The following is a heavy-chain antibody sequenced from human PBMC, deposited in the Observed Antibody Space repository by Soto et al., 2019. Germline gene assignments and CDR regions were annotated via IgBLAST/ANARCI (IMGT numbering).Heavy chain of an antibody. CDR2: ISAHNGNT. Sequence: QVHLVQSGAEVKKPGASVKLSCKGSGYAFTTYGITWVRQAPGQGLECMGWISAHNGNTNYAQKLKGRVTATRDTSTLTAYSERRSLTSVDTAAYYFSRGGYCDYCGQGSLVTVSP. CDR3: SRGGYCDY. J-gene: IGHJ4*02. CDR1: GYAFTTYG. D-gene: IGHD3-22*01. V-gene: IGHV1-18*01.